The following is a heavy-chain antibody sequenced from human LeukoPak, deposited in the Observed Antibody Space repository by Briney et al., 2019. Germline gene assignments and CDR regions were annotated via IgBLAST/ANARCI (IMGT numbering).Heavy chain of an antibody. V-gene: IGHV4-4*02. J-gene: IGHJ6*02. Sequence: SGTLSLTCAVSGGSISSSNWWSWVRQPPGKGLEWIGEIYHSGSTNYNPSLKSRVTISVDKSKNQFSLKLSSVTAADTAVYYCARDLRGRWYLSPMDDYYGMDVWGQGTTVTVSS. CDR2: IYHSGST. D-gene: IGHD6-13*01. CDR1: GGSISSSNW. CDR3: ARDLRGRWYLSPMDDYYGMDV.